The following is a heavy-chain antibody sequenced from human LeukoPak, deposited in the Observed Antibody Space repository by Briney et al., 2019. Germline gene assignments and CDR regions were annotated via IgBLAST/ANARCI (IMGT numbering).Heavy chain of an antibody. CDR2: IKQDGSEK. Sequence: GGSLRLSCAASGFTFSSYWMSWVRRAPGKGLEWVANIKQDGSEKYYVDSVKGRFTISRDNAKNSLYLQMNSLRAEDTAVYYCASSRLSSSMDVWGQGTTVTVSS. CDR3: ASSRLSSSMDV. V-gene: IGHV3-7*01. CDR1: GFTFSSYW. D-gene: IGHD3-16*02. J-gene: IGHJ6*02.